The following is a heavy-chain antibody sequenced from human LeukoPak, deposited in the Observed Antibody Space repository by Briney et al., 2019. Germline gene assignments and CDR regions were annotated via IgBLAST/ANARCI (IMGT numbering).Heavy chain of an antibody. CDR3: ARGPPWKVYFDY. CDR1: GGSFSGCY. D-gene: IGHD1-1*01. J-gene: IGHJ4*02. Sequence: PSETLSLTCAVYGGSFSGCYWSWIRQPPGKGLEWIGEINHSGSTNYNPSLKSRVTISVDTSKNQFSLKLSSVTAADTAVYYCARGPPWKVYFDYWGQGTLVTVSS. CDR2: INHSGST. V-gene: IGHV4-34*01.